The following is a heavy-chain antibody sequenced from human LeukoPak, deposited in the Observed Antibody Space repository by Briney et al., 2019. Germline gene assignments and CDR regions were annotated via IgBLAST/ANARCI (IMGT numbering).Heavy chain of an antibody. CDR2: ISGSGGST. D-gene: IGHD4-17*01. CDR1: GFTFSSYA. V-gene: IGHV3-23*01. J-gene: IGHJ4*02. Sequence: PGVSLRLSCAASGFTFSSYAMSWVRQAPGKGLEWVSAISGSGGSTYYADSVKGRFTISRDNSKNTLYLQMSSLRAEDTAVYYCALLSGDYGYWGQGTLLTVSS. CDR3: ALLSGDYGY.